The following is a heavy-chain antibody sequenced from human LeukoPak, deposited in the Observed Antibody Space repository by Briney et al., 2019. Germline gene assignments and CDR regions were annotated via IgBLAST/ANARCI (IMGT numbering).Heavy chain of an antibody. CDR3: ARDQAGSRHYADY. Sequence: RGSLRLSCAASGFTFSNYAMHWVRQAPGKGLEWLAYIRYDGSSKYYAGFVKGRFTISRDYTKNTLYLHMNSLRAEDTAVYYCARDQAGSRHYADYWGQGTLVTVSS. CDR1: GFTFSNYA. D-gene: IGHD2-2*01. V-gene: IGHV3-30*02. CDR2: IRYDGSSK. J-gene: IGHJ4*02.